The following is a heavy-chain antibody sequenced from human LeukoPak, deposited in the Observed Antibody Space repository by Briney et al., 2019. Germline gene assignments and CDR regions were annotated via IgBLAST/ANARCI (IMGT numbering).Heavy chain of an antibody. CDR1: GGFISRRDYY. CDR3: AKPGATAVGYFEY. J-gene: IGHJ4*02. D-gene: IGHD2-21*02. CDR2: IHYSGST. V-gene: IGHV4-39*01. Sequence: PSETLSLICTVSGGFISRRDYYGGFIRQSPGKGLEWLGSIHYSGSTDYNPSLKSQLSISADMSKNQFSLRLNSVTAADTAVYYCAKPGATAVGYFEYWGQGALVTVSS.